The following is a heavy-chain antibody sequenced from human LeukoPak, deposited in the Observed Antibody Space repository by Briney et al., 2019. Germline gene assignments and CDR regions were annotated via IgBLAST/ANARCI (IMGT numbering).Heavy chain of an antibody. CDR1: GFTFSRYG. D-gene: IGHD3-10*02. Sequence: GWTLRLSCAASGFTFSRYGMSWGRQAPGKGRESVSYISSSGSTIYYADSVKGRFTIYRDNAKNSLYLQMNSLRAEDTAVCYCAERGITMIGGVWGKGTTVTISS. CDR3: AERGITMIGGV. CDR2: ISSSGSTI. V-gene: IGHV3-48*03. J-gene: IGHJ6*04.